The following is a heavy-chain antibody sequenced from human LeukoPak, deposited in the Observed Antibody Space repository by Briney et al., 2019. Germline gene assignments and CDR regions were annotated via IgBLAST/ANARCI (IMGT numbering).Heavy chain of an antibody. CDR3: ARDIDSSNYLAWYYYYGMDV. V-gene: IGHV1-18*01. Sequence: ASVKVSCKASGGTFSSYAISWVRQAPGQGLEWMGWISAYNGNTNYAQKLQGRVTMTTDTSTSTAYMELRSLRSDDTAVYYCARDIDSSNYLAWYYYYGMDVWGQGTTVTVSS. J-gene: IGHJ6*02. D-gene: IGHD4-11*01. CDR1: GGTFSSYA. CDR2: ISAYNGNT.